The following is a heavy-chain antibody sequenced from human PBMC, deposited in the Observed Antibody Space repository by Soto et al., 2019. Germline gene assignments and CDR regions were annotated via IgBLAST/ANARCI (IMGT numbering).Heavy chain of an antibody. V-gene: IGHV4-59*08. CDR1: GSPISSYY. CDR2: IYYTGTT. Sequence: SETLSLTCTVSGSPISSYYWSWFRQPPGQGLEWDGCIYYTGTTTYNPSLKSRVTVSVDTSKNQFSLKLRSVTAADTAVYYCARGVYYYGSGSYPGADYWGQGTLVTSPQ. CDR3: ARGVYYYGSGSYPGADY. J-gene: IGHJ4*02. D-gene: IGHD3-10*01.